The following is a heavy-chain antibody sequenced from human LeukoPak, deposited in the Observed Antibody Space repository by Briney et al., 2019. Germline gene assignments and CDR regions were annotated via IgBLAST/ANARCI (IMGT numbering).Heavy chain of an antibody. Sequence: PSETLSLTCTVSGGSISSSSYYWGWIRQPPGKGLEWIGSIYYSGSTYYNPSLKSRVTISVDTSKNQFSLKLSSVTAADTAVYYCAKVSPLGSYYYGGFDYWGRGTLVTVSS. D-gene: IGHD1-26*01. V-gene: IGHV4-39*01. CDR2: IYYSGST. CDR3: AKVSPLGSYYYGGFDY. J-gene: IGHJ4*02. CDR1: GGSISSSSYY.